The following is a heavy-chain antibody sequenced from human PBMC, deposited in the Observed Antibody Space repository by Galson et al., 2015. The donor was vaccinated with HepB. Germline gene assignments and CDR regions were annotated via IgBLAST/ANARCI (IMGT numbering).Heavy chain of an antibody. CDR3: ARLPTYSSSWHAPNYFDY. CDR2: IYYSGSA. J-gene: IGHJ4*02. CDR1: GGSISSSTYY. D-gene: IGHD6-13*01. V-gene: IGHV4-39*01. Sequence: SETLSLTCTVSGGSISSSTYYWGWIRQPPGEGLEWIGSIYYSGSAYYTPSLKSRVTISVDTTKKQFSLRLSSVTAADTAVYYCARLPTYSSSWHAPNYFDYWGQGSLVTVSS.